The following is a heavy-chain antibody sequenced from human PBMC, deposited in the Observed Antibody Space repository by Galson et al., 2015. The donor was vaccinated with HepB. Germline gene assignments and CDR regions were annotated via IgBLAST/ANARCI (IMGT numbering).Heavy chain of an antibody. D-gene: IGHD2-15*01. Sequence: SVKVSCKASGYTFSSYSITWVRQAPGQGLEWMGWISAYNGNTNYAQKLQGRVTMTTDASTSTAYMELRSLRSDDTAVYYCARKVADLDYWGQGTPVTVSS. J-gene: IGHJ4*02. CDR2: ISAYNGNT. V-gene: IGHV1-18*01. CDR1: GYTFSSYS. CDR3: ARKVADLDY.